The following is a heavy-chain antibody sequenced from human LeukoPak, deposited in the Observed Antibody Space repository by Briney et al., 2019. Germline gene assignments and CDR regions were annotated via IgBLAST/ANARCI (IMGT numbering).Heavy chain of an antibody. Sequence: GGSLRLSRAASGFTFSNYNMNWVRQAPGKGLEWVSYISRGSTTIYYADSLKGRFTISRDNAKNSLYLQMNSLRAEDTAVYYCARGGSYYNEAFDIWGQGTMVTVSS. V-gene: IGHV3-48*01. D-gene: IGHD1-26*01. CDR3: ARGGSYYNEAFDI. CDR1: GFTFSNYN. CDR2: ISRGSTTI. J-gene: IGHJ3*02.